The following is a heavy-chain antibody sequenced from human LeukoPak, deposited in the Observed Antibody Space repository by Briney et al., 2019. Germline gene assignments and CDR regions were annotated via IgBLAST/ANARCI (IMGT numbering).Heavy chain of an antibody. CDR1: GFTFSSYG. CDR3: AKDRLTIFYYFDY. V-gene: IGHV3-30*18. Sequence: GGSLRLSCAASGFTFSSYGMHWVHQAPGKGLEWVAVISYDGSNKYYADSVKGRFTISRDNSKNTLYLQMNSLRAEDTAVYYCAKDRLTIFYYFDYWGQGTLVTVSS. CDR2: ISYDGSNK. J-gene: IGHJ4*02. D-gene: IGHD3-9*01.